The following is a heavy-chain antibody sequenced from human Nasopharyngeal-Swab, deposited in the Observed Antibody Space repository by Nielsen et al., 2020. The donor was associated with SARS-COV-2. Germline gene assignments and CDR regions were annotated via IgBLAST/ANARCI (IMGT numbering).Heavy chain of an antibody. Sequence: GESLKISCKGSGYSFTSYWISWVRQMPGKGLEWMGRIDPSDSYTNYSPSFQGHVTISADKSISTAYLQWSSLKASDTAMYYCARLSGPSLIFGVVREYWGQGTLVTVSS. V-gene: IGHV5-10-1*01. CDR3: ARLSGPSLIFGVVREY. J-gene: IGHJ4*02. CDR2: IDPSDSYT. D-gene: IGHD3-3*01. CDR1: GYSFTSYW.